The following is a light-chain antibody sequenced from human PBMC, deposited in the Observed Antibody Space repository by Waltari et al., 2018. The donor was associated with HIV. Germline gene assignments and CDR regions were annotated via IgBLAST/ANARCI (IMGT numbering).Light chain of an antibody. V-gene: IGLV4-69*01. J-gene: IGLJ2*01. CDR2: LHSDGSH. CDR1: SGHSSYD. Sequence: QVVLTQAPSASASLGTSVNFTCTLSSGHSSYDIAWHQQPQGKGPRYLMKLHSDGSHNRGDGIPDRFSGSSSGAERHLIISSLHSDDEADYYCQTWGSGIVIFGGGTKLTVL. CDR3: QTWGSGIVI.